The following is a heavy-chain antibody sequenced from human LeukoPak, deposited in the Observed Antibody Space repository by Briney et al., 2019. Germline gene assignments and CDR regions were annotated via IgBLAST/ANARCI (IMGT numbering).Heavy chain of an antibody. CDR1: GFTFSKAW. Sequence: PGGSLRLSCAASGFTFSKAWMSWVRQAPGKGLEWVGRVKSRSDGGTIDYAAPVKGRFTISRDDSKNTLYLQMNSLKSEDTAVYHCSTDSYSSGWQAWGQGTLVTVSS. V-gene: IGHV3-15*01. CDR3: STDSYSSGWQA. D-gene: IGHD6-19*01. CDR2: VKSRSDGGTI. J-gene: IGHJ5*02.